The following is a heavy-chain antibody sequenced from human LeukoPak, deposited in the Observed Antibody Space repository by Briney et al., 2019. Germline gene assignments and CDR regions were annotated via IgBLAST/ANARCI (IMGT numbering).Heavy chain of an antibody. V-gene: IGHV1-46*01. CDR2: INPSGGST. J-gene: IGHJ5*02. Sequence: ASVKVSCKASGYTFTSYYMHWVRQAPGQGLEWMGIINPSGGSTSYAQKFQGRVTMTRDTSTSTVYMELSSLRSEDTAVYYCAKGYYYGSGSYSVELNWFDPWGQGTLVTVSS. CDR1: GYTFTSYY. D-gene: IGHD3-10*01. CDR3: AKGYYYGSGSYSVELNWFDP.